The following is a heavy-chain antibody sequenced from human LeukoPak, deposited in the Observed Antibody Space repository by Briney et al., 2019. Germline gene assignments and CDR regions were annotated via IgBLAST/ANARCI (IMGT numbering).Heavy chain of an antibody. D-gene: IGHD2-15*01. V-gene: IGHV3-30*03. CDR3: AIGWHDFDY. CDR2: ISYDGGNK. J-gene: IGHJ4*02. Sequence: GGSLRLSCAASGFTFSSYGMHWVRQAPGKGLEWVAVISYDGGNKYYADSVKGRFTISRDNSKNTLYLQLNSLRVEDTAVYYCAIGWHDFDYWGQGTLVTVSS. CDR1: GFTFSSYG.